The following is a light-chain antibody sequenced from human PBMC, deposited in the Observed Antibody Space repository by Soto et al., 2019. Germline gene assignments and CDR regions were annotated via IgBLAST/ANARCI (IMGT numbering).Light chain of an antibody. CDR2: GAS. CDR3: RQYGSSSYT. CDR1: QSVSSSY. Sequence: EIVLTQSPGTLSLSPGERATLSCRASQSVSSSYLAWYQQKPCHAPRLLIYGASSRATGIPDRFSGSGSGKDFTITISRLERDDFGKDYYRQYGSSSYTFGQGTKLEIK. V-gene: IGKV3-20*01. J-gene: IGKJ2*01.